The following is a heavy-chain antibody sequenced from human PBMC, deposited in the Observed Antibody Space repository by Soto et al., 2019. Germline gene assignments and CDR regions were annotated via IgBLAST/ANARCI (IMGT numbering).Heavy chain of an antibody. Sequence: GGSLRLSCAASGFTFSSYSMNWVRQAPGKGLEWVSYISSSSSTIYYADSVKGRFTIARDNAKNSLYLQMNSLRDEDTAVYYCASRTYCDFWSGYYREWPYCYGMDVWGQGTTVTVSS. CDR2: ISSSSSTI. J-gene: IGHJ6*02. V-gene: IGHV3-48*02. D-gene: IGHD3-3*01. CDR1: GFTFSSYS. CDR3: ASRTYCDFWSGYYREWPYCYGMDV.